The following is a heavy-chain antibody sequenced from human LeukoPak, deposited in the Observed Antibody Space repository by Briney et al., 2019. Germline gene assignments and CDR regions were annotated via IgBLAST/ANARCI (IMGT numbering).Heavy chain of an antibody. D-gene: IGHD7-27*01. CDR3: ASRKLGNDY. Sequence: SETLSLTCTISGGSVSDYYWSWIRQSPGKGLEWIGYIYHTESTSYSPSLKSRVTISADTSQNQFSLKLSSVTAVDTAVYYCASRKLGNDYWGQGTLVTVSS. J-gene: IGHJ4*02. CDR2: IYHTEST. V-gene: IGHV4-59*02. CDR1: GGSVSDYY.